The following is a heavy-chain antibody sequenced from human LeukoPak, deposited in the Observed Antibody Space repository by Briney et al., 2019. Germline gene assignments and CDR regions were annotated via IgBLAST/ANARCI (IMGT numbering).Heavy chain of an antibody. CDR2: INPNSGGT. Sequence: ASVKVSCKASGYTFTGYYMHWVRQAPGQGLEWMGWINPNSGGTNSARRFQGRVTITRDTSISTAYMELGSLRSDDTAVYYCARAPYSSDPFDYWGQGTLVTVSS. J-gene: IGHJ4*02. D-gene: IGHD6-19*01. CDR1: GYTFTGYY. V-gene: IGHV1-2*02. CDR3: ARAPYSSDPFDY.